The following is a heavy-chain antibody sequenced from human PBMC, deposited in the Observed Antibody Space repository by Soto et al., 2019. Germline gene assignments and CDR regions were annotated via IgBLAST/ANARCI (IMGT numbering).Heavy chain of an antibody. V-gene: IGHV1-69*13. CDR1: GGTFSSYA. CDR2: IIPIFGTA. J-gene: IGHJ6*02. CDR3: AKSSPWIQLSVGCYYGMDV. D-gene: IGHD5-18*01. Sequence: SVKVSCKASGGTFSSYAISWVRQAPGQGLEWMGGIIPIFGTANYAQKFQGRVTITADESTSTAYMELSSLRSEDTAVYYCAKSSPWIQLSVGCYYGMDVWGQGTTVTVSS.